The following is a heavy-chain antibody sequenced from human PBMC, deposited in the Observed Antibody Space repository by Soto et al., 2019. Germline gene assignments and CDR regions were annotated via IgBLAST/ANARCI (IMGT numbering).Heavy chain of an antibody. D-gene: IGHD3-10*01. V-gene: IGHV5-51*01. J-gene: IGHJ6*02. CDR2: IYPGDSDT. CDR1: GYSFTSYW. Sequence: PGESLKISCQGSGYSFTSYWIGWVRQMPGKGLEWMGIIYPGDSDTRYSPSFQGQVTISADKSISTASLQWSSLKASDTAMYYCAIETHGSAYGMDVWGQGTTVTVSS. CDR3: AIETHGSAYGMDV.